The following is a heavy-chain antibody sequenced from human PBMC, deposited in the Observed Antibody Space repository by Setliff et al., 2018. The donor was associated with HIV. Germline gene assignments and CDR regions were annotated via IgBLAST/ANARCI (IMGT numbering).Heavy chain of an antibody. CDR3: ARQGAGYYYDSSEYYTGNGFDS. V-gene: IGHV4-39*01. Sequence: SETLSLTCTVSGDSISSNNYYWAWIRQSPGKGLEWIGCIFYGGSVYGSGRTFFNPSLRSRVTISPQTSKNQFSLELTSVTAADTAVYYCARQGAGYYYDSSEYYTGNGFDSWGQGTLVTV. D-gene: IGHD3-22*01. CDR1: GDSISSNNYY. J-gene: IGHJ3*01. CDR2: IFYGGSVYGSGRT.